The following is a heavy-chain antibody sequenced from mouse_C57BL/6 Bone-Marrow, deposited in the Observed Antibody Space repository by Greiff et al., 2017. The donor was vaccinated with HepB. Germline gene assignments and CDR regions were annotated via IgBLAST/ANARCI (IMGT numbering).Heavy chain of an antibody. CDR3: ARDLDYGSSFAWFAY. D-gene: IGHD1-1*01. CDR2: ISYDGSN. V-gene: IGHV3-6*01. Sequence: EVKLQESGPGLVKPSQSLSLTCSVTGYSITSGYYWNWIRQFPGNKLEWMGYISYDGSNNYNPSLKNRISITRDTSKNQFFLKLNSVTTEDTATYCCARDLDYGSSFAWFAYWGQGTLVTVSA. CDR1: GYSITSGYY. J-gene: IGHJ3*01.